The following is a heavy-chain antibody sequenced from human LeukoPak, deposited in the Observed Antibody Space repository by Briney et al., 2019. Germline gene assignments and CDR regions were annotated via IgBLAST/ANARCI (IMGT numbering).Heavy chain of an antibody. CDR3: ARQRSGEWLWPRDAFDI. CDR1: GGSISSYY. Sequence: SETLSLTRTVSGGSISSYYWSWIRQPPGKGLEWIGYIYYSGSTNYNPSLKSRVTISVDTSKNQFSLKLSSVTAADTAVYYCARQRSGEWLWPRDAFDIWGQGTMVTVSS. J-gene: IGHJ3*02. D-gene: IGHD3-3*01. CDR2: IYYSGST. V-gene: IGHV4-59*01.